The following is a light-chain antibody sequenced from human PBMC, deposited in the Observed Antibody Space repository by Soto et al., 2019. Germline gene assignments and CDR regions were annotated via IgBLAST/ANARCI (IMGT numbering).Light chain of an antibody. CDR3: QQRSNWPIT. CDR2: DAS. CDR1: QSVSSY. J-gene: IGKJ3*01. Sequence: EIVLTQSPATLCLSPGERATLSCRASQSVSSYLAWYQQKPGQAPRLLIYDASNRATAIPARFSGSGSGTDFTLTISSLEPEDVAVYYCQQRSNWPITFGPGTKVEIK. V-gene: IGKV3-11*01.